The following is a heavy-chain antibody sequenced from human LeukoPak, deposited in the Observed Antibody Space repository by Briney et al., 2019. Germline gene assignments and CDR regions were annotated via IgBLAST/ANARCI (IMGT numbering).Heavy chain of an antibody. Sequence: GGSLRLSCAASGLFFSTYTMDWVRQAPGKGLEWVALILHDGSDKNYADSVKGRFTISRDNSKNTVHLQMNSLRPEDTAVYYCVRDGMAGTPNAFDMWGQGTMVTASS. CDR3: VRDGMAGTPNAFDM. CDR2: ILHDGSDK. CDR1: GLFFSTYT. J-gene: IGHJ3*02. D-gene: IGHD6-19*01. V-gene: IGHV3-30*04.